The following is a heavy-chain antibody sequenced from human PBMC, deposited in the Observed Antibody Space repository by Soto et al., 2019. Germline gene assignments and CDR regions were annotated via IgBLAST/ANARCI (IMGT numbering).Heavy chain of an antibody. Sequence: QVQLVQSGAEVKKPGASVKVSCKASGYTFSSYGISWVRQAPGQGLEWMGWISAYNGNTKYAQKLQGRVTMTTDTSTSTAYMELMSLRSDDTAVYYCARDKDRVELGGNYYYATDVCGQGTTVTVSS. D-gene: IGHD1-26*01. V-gene: IGHV1-18*01. CDR1: GYTFSSYG. CDR3: ARDKDRVELGGNYYYATDV. CDR2: ISAYNGNT. J-gene: IGHJ6*02.